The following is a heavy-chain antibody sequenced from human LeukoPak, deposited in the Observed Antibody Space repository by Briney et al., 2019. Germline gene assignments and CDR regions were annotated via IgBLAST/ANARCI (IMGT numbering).Heavy chain of an antibody. J-gene: IGHJ6*03. CDR3: ARLVSYDVLTENFYKYYMDV. Sequence: PSETLSLTCTVSSGSISSNNYYWGWIRQPPGKGLEWIGSIYYTGSTFYNPSLKSRVTMSLDALKNQFTLKVTSVTATDTAVYYCARLVSYDVLTENFYKYYMDVWGKGTTVTVS. CDR1: SGSISSNNYY. CDR2: IYYTGST. D-gene: IGHD3-9*01. V-gene: IGHV4-39*01.